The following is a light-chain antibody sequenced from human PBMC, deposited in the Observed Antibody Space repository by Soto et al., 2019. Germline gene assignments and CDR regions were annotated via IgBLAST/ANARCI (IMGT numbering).Light chain of an antibody. Sequence: EIVLTQSPATLSLSPVEIAKLSFISSQSVSSYLAWYQQKPGQAPRLLIYDASNRATGIPARFSGSGSGTDFTLTIRRLEPEDFALYYCQHYVERSPITCGQGTRLEIK. CDR3: QHYVERSPIT. J-gene: IGKJ5*01. CDR2: DAS. CDR1: QSVSSY. V-gene: IGKV3-11*01.